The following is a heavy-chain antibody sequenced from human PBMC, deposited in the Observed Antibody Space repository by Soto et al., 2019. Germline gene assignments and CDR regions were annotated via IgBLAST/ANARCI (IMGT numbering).Heavy chain of an antibody. CDR1: GFSFSSYA. CDR2: ITTRGGRT. V-gene: IGHV3-23*01. CDR3: ARGFSAGKGSPPDF. Sequence: EVQLLESGGGLTQPGGSLRLACAASGFSFSSYAMSWVRQAPSQGLEWVSSITTRGGRTYYADSVRGRFTISRDNFANALYLEMNSLRAEDTAIYYCARGFSAGKGSPPDFWGQGSLVTVSS. D-gene: IGHD6-13*01. J-gene: IGHJ4*02.